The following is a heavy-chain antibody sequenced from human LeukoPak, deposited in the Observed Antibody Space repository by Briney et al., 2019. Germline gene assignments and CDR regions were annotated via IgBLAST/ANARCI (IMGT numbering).Heavy chain of an antibody. D-gene: IGHD4-17*01. V-gene: IGHV4-30-4*08. Sequence: SQTLSLTCTVSGGSISSGDYYWSWIRQPPGTGLEWIGYIYYSGSTYYNPSLKSRVTISVDTSKNQFSLKLSSVTAADTAVYYCARETGDYDALDIWGQGTMVTVSS. CDR1: GGSISSGDYY. J-gene: IGHJ3*02. CDR3: ARETGDYDALDI. CDR2: IYYSGST.